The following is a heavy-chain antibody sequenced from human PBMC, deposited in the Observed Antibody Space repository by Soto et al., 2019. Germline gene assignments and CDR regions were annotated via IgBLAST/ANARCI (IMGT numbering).Heavy chain of an antibody. CDR3: ARDVPYSGYDYFDY. Sequence: ASVTVSCKASGYTFTGYYMHWVRQAPGQGLEWMGWINPNSGGTNYAQKFQGWVTMTRDTSISTAYMELSRLRSDDTAVYYCARDVPYSGYDYFDYWGQGTLVTVSS. V-gene: IGHV1-2*04. D-gene: IGHD5-12*01. CDR2: INPNSGGT. CDR1: GYTFTGYY. J-gene: IGHJ4*02.